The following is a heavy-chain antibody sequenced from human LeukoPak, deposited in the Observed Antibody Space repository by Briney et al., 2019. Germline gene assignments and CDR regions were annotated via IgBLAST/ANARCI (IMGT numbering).Heavy chain of an antibody. CDR2: INHRGST. CDR3: ARGRYSRFDY. D-gene: IGHD6-13*01. CDR1: GGSFSGYY. V-gene: IGHV4-34*01. Sequence: SETLSLTCAVYGGSFSGYYWSWIRQPPGKGLEWIGEINHRGSTNYNPSLKSRVTISVDTSKNQFSLKLSSVTAADTAVYYCARGRYSRFDYWGQGTLVTVSS. J-gene: IGHJ4*02.